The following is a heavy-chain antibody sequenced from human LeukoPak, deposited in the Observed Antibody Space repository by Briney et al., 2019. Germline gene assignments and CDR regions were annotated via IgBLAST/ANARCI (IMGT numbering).Heavy chain of an antibody. CDR3: ASSYELELLRH. D-gene: IGHD1-26*01. CDR2: IIPIFGTA. J-gene: IGHJ4*02. CDR1: GGTFSSYA. Sequence: GASVKVSCKASGGTFSSYAISWVRQAPGQGLEWMGGIIPIFGTANYAQKFQGRVTITADESTSTAYMELSSLRSEDTAVYYCASSYELELLRHWGKRTQLTVSS. V-gene: IGHV1-69*13.